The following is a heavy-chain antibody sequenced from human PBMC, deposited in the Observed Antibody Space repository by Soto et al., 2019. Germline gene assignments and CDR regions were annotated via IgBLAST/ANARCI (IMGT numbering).Heavy chain of an antibody. V-gene: IGHV1-69*11. CDR1: GGTFNNYV. CDR3: ANGGARRFDP. Sequence: QVQLEQSGAEVKKPGSSVKVSCKASGGTFNNYVFNWVRQAPGQGLEWMGQTMPALGAANYAQKFQGRLALTADESTSTDYMELSSLSSEDTAVYYCANGGARRFDPWGQGTLVTVSS. CDR2: TMPALGAA. D-gene: IGHD6-25*01. J-gene: IGHJ5*02.